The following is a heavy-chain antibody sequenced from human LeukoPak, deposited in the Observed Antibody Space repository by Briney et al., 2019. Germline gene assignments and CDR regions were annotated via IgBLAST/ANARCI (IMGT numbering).Heavy chain of an antibody. D-gene: IGHD3-22*01. Sequence: TGGSLRLSCAASGFTFSSYAMGWVRQAPGKGPDWVSSISGSGGHTYFADSVRGRFTISRDNSKNTLDLQMNSLKVEDTAVYDCAKFRYHSNDNNYLDFNYWGQGTLVTVPS. J-gene: IGHJ4*02. V-gene: IGHV3-23*01. CDR3: AKFRYHSNDNNYLDFNY. CDR2: ISGSGGHT. CDR1: GFTFSSYA.